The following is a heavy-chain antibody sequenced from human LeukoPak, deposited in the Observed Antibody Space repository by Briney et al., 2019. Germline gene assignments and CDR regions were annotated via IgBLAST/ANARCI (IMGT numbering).Heavy chain of an antibody. CDR3: ARVSLPSAEDDAFVI. V-gene: IGHV3-48*03. D-gene: IGHD1-26*01. CDR1: GFTFSSYE. J-gene: IGHJ3*02. Sequence: GGSLRLSCAASGFTFSSYEMNWVRQAPGKGLEWVSYISSSGSTIYYADSVKGRFTISRDNAKNSLYLQMNSLRAEDTAVYYCARVSLPSAEDDAFVIWGQGTMVTVSS. CDR2: ISSSGSTI.